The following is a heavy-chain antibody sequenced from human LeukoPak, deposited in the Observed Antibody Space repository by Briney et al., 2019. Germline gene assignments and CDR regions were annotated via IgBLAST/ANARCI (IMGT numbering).Heavy chain of an antibody. CDR3: ASYSSSRDFDY. V-gene: IGHV1-2*06. Sequence: GASVKVSCKASGYTFTGYYMHWVRQAPGQGLEWMGRINPNSGGTNYALKFQGRVTMTRDTSISTAYMELSRLRSDDTAVYYCASYSSSRDFDYWGQGTLVTVSS. CDR1: GYTFTGYY. CDR2: INPNSGGT. D-gene: IGHD6-6*01. J-gene: IGHJ4*02.